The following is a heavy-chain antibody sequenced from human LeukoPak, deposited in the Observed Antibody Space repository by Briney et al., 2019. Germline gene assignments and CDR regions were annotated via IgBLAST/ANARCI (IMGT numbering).Heavy chain of an antibody. CDR3: ARDCSPTSCLLAAPFDP. J-gene: IGHJ5*02. CDR1: GDTFSGYA. D-gene: IGHD2-2*01. Sequence: SVKVSCKASGDTFSGYAFSWVRQAPGQGLEWMGGMIPIFGTANYAQKFQGRVTITANESTSTSYMELSSLRSEDTAVYYCARDCSPTSCLLAAPFDPWGQGTLVTVSS. CDR2: MIPIFGTA. V-gene: IGHV1-69*13.